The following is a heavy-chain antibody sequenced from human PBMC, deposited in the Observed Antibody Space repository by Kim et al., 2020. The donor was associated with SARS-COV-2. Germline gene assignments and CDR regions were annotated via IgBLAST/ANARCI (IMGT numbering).Heavy chain of an antibody. Sequence: NPSLKSRVTISVDKSKNQFSLKLSSVTAADTAVYYCARANYYDSSGHFDYWGQGTLVTVSS. J-gene: IGHJ4*02. V-gene: IGHV4-4*02. CDR3: ARANYYDSSGHFDY. D-gene: IGHD3-22*01.